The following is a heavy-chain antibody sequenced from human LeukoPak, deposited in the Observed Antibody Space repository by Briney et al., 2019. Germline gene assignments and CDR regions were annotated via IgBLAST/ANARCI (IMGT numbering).Heavy chain of an antibody. CDR1: GSTFSSYA. CDR2: ISGSGGST. V-gene: IGHV3-23*01. J-gene: IGHJ4*02. D-gene: IGHD3-22*01. CDR3: AKMGANPMRYYYDSSGYYYRDY. Sequence: PGGSLRLSCAASGSTFSSYAMSWVRQAPGKGLEWVSAISGSGGSTYYADSVKGRFTISRDNSKNTLYLQMNSLRAEDTAVYYCAKMGANPMRYYYDSSGYYYRDYWGQGTLVTVSS.